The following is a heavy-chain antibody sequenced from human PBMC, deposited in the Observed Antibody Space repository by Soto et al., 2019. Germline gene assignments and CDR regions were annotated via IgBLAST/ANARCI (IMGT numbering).Heavy chain of an antibody. CDR2: INHSGST. J-gene: IGHJ6*02. CDR3: ARGLKAPLAAAGRSTWWPNFYYYGMDV. CDR1: GGSFSGYY. Sequence: SETLSLTCAVYGGSFSGYYWSWIRQPPGKGLEWIGEINHSGSTNYNPSLKSRVTITVDTSKNKFSLKLSSVTAADTAVYYCARGLKAPLAAAGRSTWWPNFYYYGMDVWGQGTTVTVSS. V-gene: IGHV4-34*01. D-gene: IGHD6-13*01.